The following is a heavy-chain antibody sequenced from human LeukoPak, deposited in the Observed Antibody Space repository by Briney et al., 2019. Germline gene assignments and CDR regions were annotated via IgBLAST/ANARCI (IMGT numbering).Heavy chain of an antibody. Sequence: GRSLRLSCAASGFTFSSYAMHWVRKAPCKGLAWVALISYDGSNKYYADSVKGRFTISRDNSKNTLYLQMNSLRAEDTAVYYCARSSLPMQQLVQTDYWGQGTLVTVSS. J-gene: IGHJ4*02. CDR3: ARSSLPMQQLVQTDY. V-gene: IGHV3-30*04. CDR2: ISYDGSNK. D-gene: IGHD6-13*01. CDR1: GFTFSSYA.